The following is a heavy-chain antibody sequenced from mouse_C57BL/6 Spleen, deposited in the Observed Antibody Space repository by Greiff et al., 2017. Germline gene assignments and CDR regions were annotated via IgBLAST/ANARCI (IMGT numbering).Heavy chain of an antibody. J-gene: IGHJ4*01. CDR1: GFSLTSYG. Sequence: VNVVESGPGLVAPSQSLSITCTVSGFSLTSYGVHWVRQPPGKGLEWLVVIWSDGSTTYNSALKSRLSISKDNPKSQVFLKMNSLQTDDTAMYYCARHRVATDYAMDYWGQGTSVTVSS. CDR3: ARHRVATDYAMDY. CDR2: IWSDGST. D-gene: IGHD1-1*01. V-gene: IGHV2-6-1*01.